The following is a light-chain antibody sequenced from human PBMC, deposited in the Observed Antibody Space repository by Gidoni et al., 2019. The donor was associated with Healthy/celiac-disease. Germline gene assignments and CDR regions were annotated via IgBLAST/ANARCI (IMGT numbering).Light chain of an antibody. CDR1: QSLSSW. CDR3: QQYNSTPAT. J-gene: IGKJ2*01. Sequence: IQMTQSPSTLSASVGDRVTITCRASQSLSSWLAWYQQKPVKAPKLLIYKASSLESGVPSRFSGSGSGTEFTLTISSLQPDDFATYYCQQYNSTPATFGQGTKLEIK. V-gene: IGKV1-5*03. CDR2: KAS.